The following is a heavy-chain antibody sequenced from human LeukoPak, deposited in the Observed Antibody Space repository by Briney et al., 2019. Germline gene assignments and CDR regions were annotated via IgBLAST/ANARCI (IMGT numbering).Heavy chain of an antibody. D-gene: IGHD4-23*01. CDR3: AKDWGVTPDNFDY. CDR2: ISGSGGRT. Sequence: GGSLRLSCAASGFTFSSYAMSWVRQAPGKGLEWVSAISGSGGRTYYADSVKGRFTISRDNSKNTLYLQMNSLRAEDTAVYYCAKDWGVTPDNFDYWGQGTLVTVSS. V-gene: IGHV3-23*01. J-gene: IGHJ4*02. CDR1: GFTFSSYA.